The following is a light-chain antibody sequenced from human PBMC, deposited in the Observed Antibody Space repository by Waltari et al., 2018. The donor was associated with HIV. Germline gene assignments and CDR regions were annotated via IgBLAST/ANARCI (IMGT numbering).Light chain of an antibody. Sequence: QSVLTQPPSASGTPGQRVTISCSGGRTNIGSNFVYWYHQLPGTAPKLLISKTNQRPSGVPDRFAGSKSGSSASLTISGLRSEDEADYYCCSYAGSSTYVFGTGTKVTVL. V-gene: IGLV1-47*01. J-gene: IGLJ1*01. CDR2: KTN. CDR3: CSYAGSSTYV. CDR1: RTNIGSNF.